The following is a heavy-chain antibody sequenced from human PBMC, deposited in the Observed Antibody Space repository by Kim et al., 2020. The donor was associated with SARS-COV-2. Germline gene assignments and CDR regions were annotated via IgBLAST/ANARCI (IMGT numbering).Heavy chain of an antibody. CDR3: TTALRYFEASDAFDI. J-gene: IGHJ3*02. D-gene: IGHD3-9*01. V-gene: IGHV3-15*01. Sequence: APVKGRFTISRDDSKNTLYLQMNSLKTEDTAVYYCTTALRYFEASDAFDIWGQGTMVTVSS.